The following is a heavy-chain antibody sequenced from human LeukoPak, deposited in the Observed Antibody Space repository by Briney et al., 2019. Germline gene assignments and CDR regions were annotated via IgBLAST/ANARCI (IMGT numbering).Heavy chain of an antibody. Sequence: ASVTVSCKASGDTFTSYHIYWVRQATGQGLEWMGWLNPDSGNTGYAQRFQGRVTLTRNTSISTAYMELSSLRSEDTAVYYCARSYDFWSGWHYYYYMDVWGKGTTVTVSS. CDR3: ARSYDFWSGWHYYYYMDV. V-gene: IGHV1-8*01. J-gene: IGHJ6*03. CDR1: GDTFTSYH. CDR2: LNPDSGNT. D-gene: IGHD3-3*01.